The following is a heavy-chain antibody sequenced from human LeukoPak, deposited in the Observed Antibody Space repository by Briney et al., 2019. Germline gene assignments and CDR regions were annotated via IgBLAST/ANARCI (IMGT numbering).Heavy chain of an antibody. Sequence: GGSLRLSCAASGFTFSSYSMNWVRQAPGKGLEWVSSISSSSSYIYYADSVKGRFTISRDNAKNSLYLQMNSLRAEDTAVYYCARGPYVWGSYGAFDIWGQGTMVTVSS. CDR3: ARGPYVWGSYGAFDI. V-gene: IGHV3-21*04. J-gene: IGHJ3*02. CDR2: ISSSSSYI. CDR1: GFTFSSYS. D-gene: IGHD3-16*01.